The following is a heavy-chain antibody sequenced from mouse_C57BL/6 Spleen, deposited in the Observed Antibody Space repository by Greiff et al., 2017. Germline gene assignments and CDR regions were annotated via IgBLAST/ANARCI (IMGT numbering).Heavy chain of an antibody. D-gene: IGHD2-3*01. J-gene: IGHJ3*01. CDR1: GYTFTSYW. Sequence: QVQLQQSGAELVKPGASVKMSCKASGYTFTSYWITWVKQRPGQGLEWIGDIYPGSGSTNYNEKFKSKATLTVDTSSSTAYMQLSSLTSEDSAVYYCARSFGDGYPCAYWGQGTLVTVSA. CDR3: ARSFGDGYPCAY. V-gene: IGHV1-55*01. CDR2: IYPGSGST.